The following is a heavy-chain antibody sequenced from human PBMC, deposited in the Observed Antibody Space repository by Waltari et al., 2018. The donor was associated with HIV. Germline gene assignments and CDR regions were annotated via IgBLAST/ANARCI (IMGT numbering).Heavy chain of an antibody. V-gene: IGHV1-2*02. CDR2: INPNNVDT. CDR1: GYIFSGHY. D-gene: IGHD2-2*03. CDR3: ARDFGYCYSSTCYTYYAMDV. Sequence: QVKLVQSGAEGKKPGASVTVSCKTSGYIFSGHYIHWVRQVPGQGLEWMGCINPNNVDTNFAQNYRGRVSLTRDTSVSTAYMEVGNLRSDDTAVYYCARDFGYCYSSTCYTYYAMDVWGQGTTVTVSS. J-gene: IGHJ6*02.